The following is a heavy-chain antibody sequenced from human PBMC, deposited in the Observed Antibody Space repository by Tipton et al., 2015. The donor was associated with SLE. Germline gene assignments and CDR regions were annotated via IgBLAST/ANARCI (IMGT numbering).Heavy chain of an antibody. V-gene: IGHV4-4*07. D-gene: IGHD6-19*01. Sequence: TLSLTCTVSVGSISNSFWGWIRQPAGEGLEWIGSIYTSGNTIYNPSLKSRVTMSLDTSKNQFSVNLSSVTAADTAVYYCARGLGVAGRGFGAFDIWGQGTMVTVSS. CDR2: IYTSGNT. CDR3: ARGLGVAGRGFGAFDI. CDR1: VGSISNSF. J-gene: IGHJ3*02.